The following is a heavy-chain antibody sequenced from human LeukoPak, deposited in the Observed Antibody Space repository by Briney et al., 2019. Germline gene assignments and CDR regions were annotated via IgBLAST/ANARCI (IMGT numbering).Heavy chain of an antibody. CDR2: INHSGST. J-gene: IGHJ4*02. CDR3: ARSREVVISDY. V-gene: IGHV4-34*01. CDR1: GGSFSGYY. Sequence: PSETLSLTCAVYGGSFSGYYWSWIRQPPGKGLEWIGEINHSGSTNYNPSLKSRVTISVDTSKNQFSLKLSSVTAADTAVYYCARSREVVISDYWGQGTLVTVSS. D-gene: IGHD3-22*01.